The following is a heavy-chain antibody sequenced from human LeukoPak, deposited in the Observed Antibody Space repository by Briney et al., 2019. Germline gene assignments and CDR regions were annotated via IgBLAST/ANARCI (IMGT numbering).Heavy chain of an antibody. CDR2: IYYSGST. D-gene: IGHD3-22*01. Sequence: SETLSLTCTVSGGSISSYYWSWIRQPPGKGLEWIGYIYYSGSTNYNPSLKSRVTISVDTSKNQFSLKLSSVTAADTAVYYCATEPYYYDSSGSPRGYDAFDIWGQGAMVTVSS. CDR3: ATEPYYYDSSGSPRGYDAFDI. CDR1: GGSISSYY. J-gene: IGHJ3*02. V-gene: IGHV4-59*01.